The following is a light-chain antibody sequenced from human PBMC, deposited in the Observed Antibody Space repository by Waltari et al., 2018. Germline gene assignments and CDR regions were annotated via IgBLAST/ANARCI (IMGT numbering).Light chain of an antibody. J-gene: IGKJ1*01. CDR2: KAS. Sequence: DIQMTQFPSTLSASVGDRVTITCRASQSIGSWLAWYQQKPGEAPKVLIYKASILEGGVPSRFSGSGSGTEFTLTISSLQPDDFATYYCQQYQSPPWTFGQGTNVEIK. V-gene: IGKV1-5*03. CDR1: QSIGSW. CDR3: QQYQSPPWT.